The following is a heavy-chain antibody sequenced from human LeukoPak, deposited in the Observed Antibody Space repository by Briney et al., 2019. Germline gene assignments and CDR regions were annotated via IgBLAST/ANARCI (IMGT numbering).Heavy chain of an antibody. CDR1: GFTFSTYG. D-gene: IGHD5-12*01. Sequence: GGSLRLSCAASGFTFSTYGMHWVRQAPGKGLEWVAFIRYDGSNKYYADSVKGRFTISRDNSKNTLYLQMNSLRAEDTAVYYCARDLSGYDSADYWGQGTLVTVSS. CDR3: ARDLSGYDSADY. CDR2: IRYDGSNK. J-gene: IGHJ4*02. V-gene: IGHV3-30*02.